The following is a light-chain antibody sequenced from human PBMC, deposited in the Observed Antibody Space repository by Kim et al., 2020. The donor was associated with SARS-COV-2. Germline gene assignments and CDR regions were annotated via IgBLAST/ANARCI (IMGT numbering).Light chain of an antibody. J-gene: IGLJ3*02. CDR3: SSYTSSKTWV. V-gene: IGLV2-14*03. Sequence: QSALTQPAYVSGSPGQSITISCTGTNSDIGGYNYVSWYQQHPGKAPKLMIYGVSKRPSGVSTRFSGSKSGNTASLTISGLQADDEADYYCSSYTSSKTWVFGGGTKLTVL. CDR2: GVS. CDR1: NSDIGGYNY.